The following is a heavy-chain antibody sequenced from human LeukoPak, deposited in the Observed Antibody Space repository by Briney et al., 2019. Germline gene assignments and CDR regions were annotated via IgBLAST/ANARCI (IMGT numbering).Heavy chain of an antibody. Sequence: SETLSLTCAVYGGSSSGYYWSWIRQPPGKGLEWIGEINHSGSTNYNPSPKSRVTISVDTSKNQFSLKLSSVTAADTAVYYCARGHQDSSKYCSGGSCYSRYFDYWGQGTLVTVSS. CDR3: ARGHQDSSKYCSGGSCYSRYFDY. CDR2: INHSGST. J-gene: IGHJ4*02. D-gene: IGHD2-15*01. V-gene: IGHV4-34*01. CDR1: GGSSSGYY.